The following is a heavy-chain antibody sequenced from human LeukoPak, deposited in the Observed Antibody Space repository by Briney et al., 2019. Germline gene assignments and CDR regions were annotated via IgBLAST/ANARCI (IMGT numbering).Heavy chain of an antibody. CDR1: GGTFSGYY. V-gene: IGHV4-34*01. CDR3: ARVSHVVVAATGVYGMDV. J-gene: IGHJ6*02. Sequence: SETLSLTCAVYGGTFSGYYWSWIRQPPGKGLEWIGEINHSGSTNYNPSLKSRVTISVDTSKNQFSLKLSSVTAADTAVYYCARVSHVVVAATGVYGMDVWGQGTTVTVSS. CDR2: INHSGST. D-gene: IGHD2-15*01.